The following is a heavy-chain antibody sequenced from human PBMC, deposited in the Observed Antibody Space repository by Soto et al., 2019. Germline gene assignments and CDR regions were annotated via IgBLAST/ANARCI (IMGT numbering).Heavy chain of an antibody. Sequence: QLQLQESGPGLVKPSETLSLTCTVSGGSISSSSYYWGWIRQPPGKGLEWIGSIYYSGSTYYNPSLKSRVTISVDTSKNQCSLKLSSVTAADTAVYYCARDRAAHPLNWFDPWGQGTLVTVSS. D-gene: IGHD6-6*01. CDR1: GGSISSSSYY. V-gene: IGHV4-39*02. J-gene: IGHJ5*02. CDR2: IYYSGST. CDR3: ARDRAAHPLNWFDP.